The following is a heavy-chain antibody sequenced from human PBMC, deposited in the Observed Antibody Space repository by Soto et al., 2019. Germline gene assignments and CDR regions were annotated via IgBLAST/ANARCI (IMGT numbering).Heavy chain of an antibody. V-gene: IGHV1-18*04. CDR1: GYTFTGYY. D-gene: IGHD6-19*01. J-gene: IGHJ4*02. CDR3: ARDPLLAVAGDFDY. Sequence: GASVKVSCKASGYTFTGYYMHWVRQAPGQGLEWMGWINAYNGNTNYAQKFQGRVTMTTDTSTSTAYMELRSLRSDDTAVYYCARDPLLAVAGDFDYWGQGTLVTFPQ. CDR2: INAYNGNT.